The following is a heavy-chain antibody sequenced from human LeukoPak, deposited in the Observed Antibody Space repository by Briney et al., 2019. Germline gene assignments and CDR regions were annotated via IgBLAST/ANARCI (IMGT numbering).Heavy chain of an antibody. CDR2: ISSSGSTI. V-gene: IGHV3-11*01. D-gene: IGHD4-17*01. Sequence: GGSLRLSCAASGFTFSDYYMSWIRQAPGKGLEWVSYISSSGSTIYYADSVKGRFTVSRDNAKNSLYLQMNSLRAEDTAVYYCARDPTGDPHYYYYGMDVWGQGTTVTVSS. CDR3: ARDPTGDPHYYYYGMDV. CDR1: GFTFSDYY. J-gene: IGHJ6*02.